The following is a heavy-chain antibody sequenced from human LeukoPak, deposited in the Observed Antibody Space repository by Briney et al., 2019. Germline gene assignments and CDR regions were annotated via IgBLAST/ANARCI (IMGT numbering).Heavy chain of an antibody. CDR1: GFTVSSNY. CDR2: IYSGGST. D-gene: IGHD6-13*01. CDR3: ARDRGDSSSWSD. Sequence: PGGALRLSCAASGFTVSSNYMSWVRQAPGKGLEWVSVIYSGGSTYYADSVKGRFTISRDKSKNTLYLQMNSLRAEDTAVYYCARDRGDSSSWSDWGQGTLVTVSS. J-gene: IGHJ4*02. V-gene: IGHV3-53*01.